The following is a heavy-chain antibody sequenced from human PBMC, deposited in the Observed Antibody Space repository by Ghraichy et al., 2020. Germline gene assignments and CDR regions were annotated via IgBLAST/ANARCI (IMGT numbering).Heavy chain of an antibody. D-gene: IGHD5-24*01. CDR2: ISSSSSTI. Sequence: GGSLRLSCAASGFTFSSYSMNWVRQAPGKGLEWVSYISSSSSTIYYADSVKGRFTISRDNAKNSLYLQMNSLRDEDTAVYYCARGKGWPQSEGFDYWGQGTLVTVSS. J-gene: IGHJ4*02. CDR1: GFTFSSYS. CDR3: ARGKGWPQSEGFDY. V-gene: IGHV3-48*02.